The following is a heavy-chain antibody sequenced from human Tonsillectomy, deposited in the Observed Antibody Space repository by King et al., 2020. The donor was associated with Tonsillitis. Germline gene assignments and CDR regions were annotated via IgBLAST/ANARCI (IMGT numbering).Heavy chain of an antibody. CDR2: IYYSGST. J-gene: IGHJ4*02. D-gene: IGHD1-26*01. CDR1: GGSISSSSYY. V-gene: IGHV4-39*07. CDR3: ARLGSGRTKYYFDY. Sequence: QLQESGPGLVKPSETLSLTCTVSGGSISSSSYYWGWIRQPPGKGLEWIGSIYYSGSTYYNPSLKSRVTISVDTSKNQFSLKLSSVTAADTAVYYCARLGSGRTKYYFDYWGQGTLVTVSS.